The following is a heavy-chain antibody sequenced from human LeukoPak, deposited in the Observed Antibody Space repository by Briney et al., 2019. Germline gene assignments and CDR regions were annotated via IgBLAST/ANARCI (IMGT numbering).Heavy chain of an antibody. CDR1: GGSISSSSYY. CDR2: IYYSGSP. D-gene: IGHD5-24*01. CDR3: ARLRGRWLQPFDY. Sequence: SETLSLTCTVSGGSISSSSYYWGWIRQPPGKGLEWNGSIYYSGSPYYNPSLKSRVTISVDTSKNQFSLKLSSVTAAVTAVYYCARLRGRWLQPFDYWGQGTLVTVSS. V-gene: IGHV4-39*01. J-gene: IGHJ4*02.